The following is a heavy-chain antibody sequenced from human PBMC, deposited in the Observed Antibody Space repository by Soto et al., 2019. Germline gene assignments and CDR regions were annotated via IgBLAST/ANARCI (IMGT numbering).Heavy chain of an antibody. CDR3: AVNGRFCSSTSCYGVDYYYYYMDV. Sequence: SETLSLTCAVYGGSFSGYYWSWIRQPPGKGLEWIGEINHSGSTNYNPSLKSRVTISVDTSKNQFSLKLSSVTAADTALYYFAVNGRFCSSTSCYGVDYYYYYMDVWGKGTTVTVSS. D-gene: IGHD2-2*01. V-gene: IGHV4-34*01. CDR2: INHSGST. CDR1: GGSFSGYY. J-gene: IGHJ6*03.